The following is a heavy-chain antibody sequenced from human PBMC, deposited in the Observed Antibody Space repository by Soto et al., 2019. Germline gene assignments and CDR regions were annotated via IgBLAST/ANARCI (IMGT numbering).Heavy chain of an antibody. V-gene: IGHV3-48*01. Sequence: EVQLVESGGGLVQPGGSLRLSCAASGFTFSSYSMNWVRQAPGKGLEWVSYISSSSSTIYYADSVKGRFTISRDNAKNSLYLQMNSVRAEDTAVYYCARGGGCSGGSCNFDYWGQGTLVTVSS. D-gene: IGHD2-15*01. CDR1: GFTFSSYS. J-gene: IGHJ4*02. CDR3: ARGGGCSGGSCNFDY. CDR2: ISSSSSTI.